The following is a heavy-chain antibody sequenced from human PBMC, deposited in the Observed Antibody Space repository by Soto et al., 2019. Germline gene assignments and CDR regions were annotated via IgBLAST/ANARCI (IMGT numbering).Heavy chain of an antibody. J-gene: IGHJ4*02. V-gene: IGHV4-59*01. Sequence: SETLSLTCTVSCGSISSYYWSWIRQPPGKGLEWIGYIYYSGSTNYNPSLKSRVTISVDTSKNQFSLKLSSVTAADTAVYYCARGEGYYFPDYWGQGTLVTVSS. CDR3: ARGEGYYFPDY. CDR2: IYYSGST. D-gene: IGHD3-22*01. CDR1: CGSISSYY.